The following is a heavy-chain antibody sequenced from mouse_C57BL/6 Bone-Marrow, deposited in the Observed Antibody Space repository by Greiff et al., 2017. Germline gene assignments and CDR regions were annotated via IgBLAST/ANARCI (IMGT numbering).Heavy chain of an antibody. D-gene: IGHD1-1*01. V-gene: IGHV1-61*01. CDR1: GYTFTSYW. Sequence: VKLKQPGAELVRPGSSVKLSCKASGYTFTSYWMDWVKQRPGQGLEWIGNIYPSDSETHYNQKFKDKATLTVDKSSSTAYMQLSSLTSEDSAVYYCARDIYYYGRGYFDVWGTGTTVTVSS. CDR3: ARDIYYYGRGYFDV. J-gene: IGHJ1*03. CDR2: IYPSDSET.